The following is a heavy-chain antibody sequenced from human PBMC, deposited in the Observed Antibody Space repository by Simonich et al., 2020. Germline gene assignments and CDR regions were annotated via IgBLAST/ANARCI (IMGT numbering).Heavy chain of an antibody. V-gene: IGHV3-48*03. CDR2: ISISGRTI. J-gene: IGHJ4*02. CDR3: ARHYYGDYYFDY. CDR1: GFTFSSYE. Sequence: EVQLVESGGGWVQPGGSLRLSCAASGFTFSSYEMNWVRQGPGKGLEWVSYISISGRTINYADSVKGRFTISRDNAKNSLYLQMNSLRAEDTAVYYCARHYYGDYYFDYWGQGTLVTVSS. D-gene: IGHD4-17*01.